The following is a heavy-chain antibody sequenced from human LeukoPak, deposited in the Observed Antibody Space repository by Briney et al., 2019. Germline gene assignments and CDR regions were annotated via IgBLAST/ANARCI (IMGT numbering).Heavy chain of an antibody. CDR2: IYTSGST. V-gene: IGHV4-4*07. CDR1: VGSISSYY. CDR3: ARDLTSPPGYYYYYMDV. D-gene: IGHD4/OR15-4a*01. Sequence: PSETLSLTCTVSVGSISSYYWSWIRQPAGKGLEWIGRIYTSGSTNYNPSLKSRVTMSVDTSKKQFSLKLRSVDAADTAVYYCARDLTSPPGYYYYYMDVWGKGTTVTVSS. J-gene: IGHJ6*03.